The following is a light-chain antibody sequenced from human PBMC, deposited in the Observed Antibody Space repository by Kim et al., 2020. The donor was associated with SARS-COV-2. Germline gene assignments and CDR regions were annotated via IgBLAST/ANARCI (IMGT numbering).Light chain of an antibody. CDR3: QAWDFNRV. J-gene: IGLJ3*02. CDR1: NLGDEN. Sequence: VSGSPEQTATFTCSGDNLGDENRLLYQQKSCHSPVLVIYQNYKRPSGITDRFSGSNSGNTATLTISGTQAMDEADYYCQAWDFNRVFGRGTQLTVL. CDR2: QNY. V-gene: IGLV3-1*01.